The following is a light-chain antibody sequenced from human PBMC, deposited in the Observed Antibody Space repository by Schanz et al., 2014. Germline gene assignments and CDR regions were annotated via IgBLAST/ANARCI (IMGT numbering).Light chain of an antibody. CDR1: QTVSSSY. V-gene: IGKV3-20*01. CDR2: GAS. CDR3: QQYGDSPRT. J-gene: IGKJ1*01. Sequence: EIVLTQSPGTLSLSPGDRASLSCRASQTVSSSYLAWYQQKPGQAPRLLIYGASSRATGIPDRFSGSGSGRDFTLTISRLEPEDFAVYYCQQYGDSPRTFGQGTKVEIK.